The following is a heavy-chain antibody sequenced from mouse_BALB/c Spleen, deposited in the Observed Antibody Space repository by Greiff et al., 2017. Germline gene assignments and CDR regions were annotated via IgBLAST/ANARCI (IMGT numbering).Heavy chain of an antibody. J-gene: IGHJ4*01. Sequence: EVQLVESGPGLVKPSQSLSLTCTVTGYSITSDYAWNWIRQFPGNKLEWMGYISYSGSTSYNPSLKSRISITRDTSKNQFFLQLNSVTTEDTATYYCARFSYYYGLGDYAMDYWGQGTSVTVSS. V-gene: IGHV3-2*02. CDR1: GYSITSDYA. D-gene: IGHD1-1*01. CDR3: ARFSYYYGLGDYAMDY. CDR2: ISYSGST.